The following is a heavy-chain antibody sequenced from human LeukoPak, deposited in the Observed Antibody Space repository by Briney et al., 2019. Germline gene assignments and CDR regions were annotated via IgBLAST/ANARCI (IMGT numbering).Heavy chain of an antibody. J-gene: IGHJ5*02. CDR2: ISGSGST. CDR1: GFTFSSYG. V-gene: IGHV3-23*01. Sequence: GGSLRLSCAASGFTFSSYGMSWVRQAPGKGLEWVSAISGSGSTYYADSVKGRFTISRDNSKNTLSLQMNSLRAEDTAVYYCAKGGVYSGYAFDPWGQGTLVTVSS. D-gene: IGHD5-12*01. CDR3: AKGGVYSGYAFDP.